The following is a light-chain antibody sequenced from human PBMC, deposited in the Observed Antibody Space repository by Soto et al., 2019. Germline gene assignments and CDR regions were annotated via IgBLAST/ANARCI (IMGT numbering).Light chain of an antibody. V-gene: IGLV1-47*01. Sequence: QSVLTQPPSASGTPGQRVTISCSGSSSNIGSNFVYWYQQFPGTAPKLLIYRNNQRPSGVPDRFSGSKSGTSASLAITGLRSDDEADYYCATWDGDLYTPIIGGGTKLTVL. J-gene: IGLJ2*01. CDR2: RNN. CDR3: ATWDGDLYTPI. CDR1: SSNIGSNF.